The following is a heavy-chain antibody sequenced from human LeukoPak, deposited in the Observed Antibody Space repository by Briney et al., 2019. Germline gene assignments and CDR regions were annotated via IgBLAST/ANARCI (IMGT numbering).Heavy chain of an antibody. CDR2: ISAYNGNR. CDR3: ARARYLSGSRDDALDF. D-gene: IGHD1-26*01. J-gene: IGHJ3*01. V-gene: IGHV1-18*01. Sequence: ASVKVSCKASGYTFTRYGISWVRQAPGQSLEWMGWISAYNGNREYAQKLQGRVTMTTDTSTNTAYMELRSLRSDDTAVYYCARARYLSGSRDDALDFWGQGTMVSVFS. CDR1: GYTFTRYG.